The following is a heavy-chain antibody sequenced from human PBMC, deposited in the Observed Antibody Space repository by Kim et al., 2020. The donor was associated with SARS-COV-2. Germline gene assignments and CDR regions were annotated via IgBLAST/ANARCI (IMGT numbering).Heavy chain of an antibody. Sequence: SVKVSCKASGGTFSSYAISWVRQAPGQGLEWMGGIIPIFGTANYAQKFQGRVTITADESTSTAYMELSSLRSEDTAVYYCACLLRFLVGDYYGMDVWGQGTTVTVSS. CDR2: IIPIFGTA. CDR3: ACLLRFLVGDYYGMDV. J-gene: IGHJ6*02. CDR1: GGTFSSYA. V-gene: IGHV1-69*13. D-gene: IGHD3-3*01.